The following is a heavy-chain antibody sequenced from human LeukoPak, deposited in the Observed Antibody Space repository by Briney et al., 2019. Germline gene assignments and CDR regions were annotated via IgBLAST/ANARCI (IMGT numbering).Heavy chain of an antibody. CDR2: IKQDGSEK. CDR1: GFTFSSYG. D-gene: IGHD3-3*01. V-gene: IGHV3-7*01. J-gene: IGHJ5*02. CDR3: ARDTIYRWSGYFWFDP. Sequence: QPGRSLRLSCAASGFTFSSYGMHWVRQAPGKGLEWVANIKQDGSEKYYVDSVKGRFSISRDNAKNSLYLQMNSLRAEDTAVYYCARDTIYRWSGYFWFDPWGQGTLVTVSS.